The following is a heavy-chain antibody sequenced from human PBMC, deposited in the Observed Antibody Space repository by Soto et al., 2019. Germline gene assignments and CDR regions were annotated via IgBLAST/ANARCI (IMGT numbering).Heavy chain of an antibody. J-gene: IGHJ3*01. CDR2: IFHGGNT. V-gene: IGHV4-38-2*01. Sequence: SETLSLPCAVSGLFISSGNYWGWIRKPPGKGLEWIGSIFHGGNTYYNPSLKSRVTISVDMSKNQFSLKLNSVTAADTAVYYCARARLYDDFDVWGQGTVVTVSS. CDR1: GLFISSGNY. D-gene: IGHD2-15*01. CDR3: ARARLYDDFDV.